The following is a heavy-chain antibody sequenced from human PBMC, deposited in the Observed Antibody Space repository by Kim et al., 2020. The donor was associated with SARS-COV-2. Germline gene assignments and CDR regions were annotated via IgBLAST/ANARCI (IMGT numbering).Heavy chain of an antibody. CDR3: ARGNYHESVSLSDSYNGMDV. D-gene: IGHD3-10*01. CDR2: ISYDGRNK. J-gene: IGHJ6*02. Sequence: GGSLRLSCAASGLSFDSSAMNWVRQAPGKGLEWVAVISYDGRNKDFAESVKGRFTISRDNSKSTVFLQMNSLRVEDTAVYYCARGNYHESVSLSDSYNGMDVWGQGTTVTVSS. V-gene: IGHV3-30-3*01. CDR1: GLSFDSSA.